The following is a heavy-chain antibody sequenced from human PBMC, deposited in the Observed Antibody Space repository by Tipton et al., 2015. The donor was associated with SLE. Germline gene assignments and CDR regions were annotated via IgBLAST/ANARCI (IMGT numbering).Heavy chain of an antibody. CDR2: ISAYNGNT. CDR3: AKDLYFYGSGTYCLEV. J-gene: IGHJ6*02. Sequence: QLVQSGAEVKRPGASVKVSCKAVGYTFTCCGISWVRQAPGQGLEWMGWISAYNGNTNYAQKLQGRVTMTTDTSTTTAYMELRSLRSEDTAFYFCAKDLYFYGSGTYCLEVWGQGTTVTVSS. D-gene: IGHD3-10*01. CDR1: GYTFTCCG. V-gene: IGHV1-18*01.